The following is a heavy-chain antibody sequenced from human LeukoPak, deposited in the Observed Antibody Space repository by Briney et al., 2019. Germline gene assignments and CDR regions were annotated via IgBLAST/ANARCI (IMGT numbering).Heavy chain of an antibody. CDR3: STGNGVVHGVYYMDV. V-gene: IGHV3-7*01. J-gene: IGHJ6*03. D-gene: IGHD3-3*01. CDR1: GFTFSNYL. CDR2: IKQDGSEK. Sequence: AGGSLRLSCAASGFTFSNYLMTWVRQAPGKGLEWVADIKQDGSEKLYVKSVRGRFTISRDNSKMSLFLQMNSLRAEDTAVYYCSTGNGVVHGVYYMDVWGKGTTVTVS.